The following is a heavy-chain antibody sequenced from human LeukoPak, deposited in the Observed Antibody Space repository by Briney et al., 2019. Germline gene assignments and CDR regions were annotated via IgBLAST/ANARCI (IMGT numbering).Heavy chain of an antibody. Sequence: SETLSLTCTVSGGSISSSSYYWGWIRQPPGKGLEWIGSTYYSGSTYYNPSLKSRVTISVDTSKNQFSLKLSSVTAADTAVYYCAREGRSNDRKYYFDYWGQGTLVTVSS. V-gene: IGHV4-39*07. CDR3: AREGRSNDRKYYFDY. CDR1: GGSISSSSYY. J-gene: IGHJ4*02. D-gene: IGHD2-15*01. CDR2: TYYSGST.